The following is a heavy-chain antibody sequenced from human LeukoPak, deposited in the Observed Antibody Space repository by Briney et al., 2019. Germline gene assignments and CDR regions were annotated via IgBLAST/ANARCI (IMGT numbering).Heavy chain of an antibody. V-gene: IGHV4-59*01. J-gene: IGHJ3*02. Sequence: PSETLSLTCTVSGGSISNYYWSWIRQPAGKGLEWIGYIYYSGSTNYNPSLKSRVTISVDTSKNQFSLKLSSVTAADAAVYYCARGVVVVTAWGVFDIWGQGTMVTVSS. D-gene: IGHD2-21*02. CDR3: ARGVVVVTAWGVFDI. CDR1: GGSISNYY. CDR2: IYYSGST.